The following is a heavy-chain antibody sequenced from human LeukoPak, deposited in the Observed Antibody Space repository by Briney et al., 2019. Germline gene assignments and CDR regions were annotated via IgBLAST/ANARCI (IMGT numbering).Heavy chain of an antibody. V-gene: IGHV1-18*01. D-gene: IGHD3-9*01. CDR2: ISTYSGTT. Sequence: ASVKVSCKASGYTFSNSGISWVRQAPGQGLEWMGWISTYSGTTNYAHNLQGRLTMTTDTSTSTAYMELRNLKSDDTAVYYCVRANYDILTGLYYYYYMDVWGKGTTVTISS. CDR1: GYTFSNSG. CDR3: VRANYDILTGLYYYYYMDV. J-gene: IGHJ6*03.